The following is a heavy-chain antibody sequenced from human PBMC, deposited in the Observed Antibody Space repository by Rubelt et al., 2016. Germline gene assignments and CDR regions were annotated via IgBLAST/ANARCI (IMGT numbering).Heavy chain of an antibody. CDR3: ARRPHDYGTNWFDP. CDR2: ISAYNGNT. D-gene: IGHD4-17*01. J-gene: IGHJ5*02. V-gene: IGHV1-18*01. CDR1: GYTFTSYG. Sequence: QVQLVQSGAEVKKPGASVKVSCKASGYTFTSYGISWVRQAPGQGLEWMGWISAYNGNTNFAQKLQGRVTMTTDTYTSTAYRELRSLRSDDTAVYDCARRPHDYGTNWFDPWGQGTLVTVSS.